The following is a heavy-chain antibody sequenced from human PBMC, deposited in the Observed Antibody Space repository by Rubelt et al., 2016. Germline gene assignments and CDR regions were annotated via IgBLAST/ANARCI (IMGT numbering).Heavy chain of an antibody. CDR3: AREGYYYGSGSTFDY. D-gene: IGHD3-10*01. CDR2: ISYDGSKI. V-gene: IGHV3-30*04. Sequence: AMHWVRQAPGEGLEWVAVISYDGSKIYYADSVKGRFTISRDNSKNTLYLQMNSLRAEDTAVYYCAREGYYYGSGSTFDYWGQGTLVTVSS. J-gene: IGHJ4*02. CDR1: A.